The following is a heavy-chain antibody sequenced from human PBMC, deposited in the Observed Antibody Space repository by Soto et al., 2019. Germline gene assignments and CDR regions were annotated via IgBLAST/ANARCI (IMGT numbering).Heavy chain of an antibody. CDR2: INYSGTT. Sequence: PSETLSLTCSVSGGAFISDSFSFSCVRQFPGKGLEWIGYINYSGTTYYNPSLRSRITMSVDTSKNQFSLNLSSVTAADTAVYYCARDHKWDGMDVWGQGTTVTVSS. CDR1: GGAFISDSFS. V-gene: IGHV4-31*03. D-gene: IGHD1-26*01. CDR3: ARDHKWDGMDV. J-gene: IGHJ6*02.